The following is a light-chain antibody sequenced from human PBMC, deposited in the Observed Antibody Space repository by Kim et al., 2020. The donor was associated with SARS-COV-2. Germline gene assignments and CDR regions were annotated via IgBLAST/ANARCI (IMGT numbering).Light chain of an antibody. CDR2: EVT. CDR3: CSFASTSPLYV. V-gene: IGLV2-23*02. CDR1: SSDVGKYNF. Sequence: QSALTQPASVSGSPGQSITISCTGTSSDVGKYNFVSWYQQHPGKAPELMIYEVTKRPSGVSNRFSGSKSGNTASLTISGLQAADEADYYCCSFASTSPLYVFGTGTKVTVL. J-gene: IGLJ1*01.